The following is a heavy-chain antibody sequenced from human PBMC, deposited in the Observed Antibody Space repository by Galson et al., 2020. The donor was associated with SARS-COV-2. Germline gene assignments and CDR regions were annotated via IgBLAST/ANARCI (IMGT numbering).Heavy chain of an antibody. V-gene: IGHV3-15*01. CDR2: INSKTDGRTT. D-gene: IGHD2-2*01. CDR1: GFTFNNAW. J-gene: IGHJ6*01. CDR3: TTHGRDIVVVPAAHFYCYYGMDV. Sequence: GESRKISGAASGFTFNNAWLSWVRQAPGKGLEWVGRINSKTDGRTTDYAAPVKGRFTISRDDSKNTLYLQMNSLKTEDTAVYYCTTHGRDIVVVPAAHFYCYYGMDVWGQGTTVTVSS.